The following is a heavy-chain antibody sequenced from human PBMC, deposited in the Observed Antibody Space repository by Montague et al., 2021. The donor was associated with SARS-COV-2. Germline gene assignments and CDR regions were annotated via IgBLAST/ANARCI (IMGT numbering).Heavy chain of an antibody. V-gene: IGHV4-59*01. CDR3: ARAQNICFIANCVNYFDL. CDR2: VHYTGST. Sequence: SETLSLTCEVSGGSIRSYYWSWIRQSPGKGLEWIGYVHYTGSTKYNPSLKTRVTLSLDTPKNHFSLRQNSVTAADTAVYYCARAQNICFIANCVNYFDLWGLGALVSVSS. D-gene: IGHD1-1*01. CDR1: GGSIRSYY. J-gene: IGHJ4*02.